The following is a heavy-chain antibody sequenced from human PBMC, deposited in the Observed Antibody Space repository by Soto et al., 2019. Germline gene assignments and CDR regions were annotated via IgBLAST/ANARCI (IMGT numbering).Heavy chain of an antibody. D-gene: IGHD6-19*01. CDR3: ARGTVAGLYYYYYGMDV. V-gene: IGHV1-69*13. CDR1: GGTFSSYA. CDR2: IIPIFGTA. Sequence: GASVKVSCKGAGGTFSSYAISWVRQAPGQGLEWMGGIIPIFGTANYAQKFQGRVTITADESTSTAYMELSSLRSEDTAVYYCARGTVAGLYYYYYGMDVWGQGTTVTVSS. J-gene: IGHJ6*02.